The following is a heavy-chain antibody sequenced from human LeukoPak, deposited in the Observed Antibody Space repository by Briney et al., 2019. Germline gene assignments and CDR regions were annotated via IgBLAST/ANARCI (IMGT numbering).Heavy chain of an antibody. J-gene: IGHJ3*02. D-gene: IGHD2-21*02. Sequence: PGGSLRLSCAASGFSFSSFEMNWVRQAPGKGLEWVSYISSSGSTIYYADSVKGRLTISRDNAKNSLFLQMNSLRADDTAVYYCAREVVTKDLDIWGQGTMVTVSS. CDR3: AREVVTKDLDI. V-gene: IGHV3-48*03. CDR2: ISSSGSTI. CDR1: GFSFSSFE.